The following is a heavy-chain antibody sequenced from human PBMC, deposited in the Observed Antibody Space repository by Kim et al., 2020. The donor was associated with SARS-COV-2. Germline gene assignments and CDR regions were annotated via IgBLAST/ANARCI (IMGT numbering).Heavy chain of an antibody. D-gene: IGHD5-12*01. CDR3: AGDGYNLSPRSRGYYYGMDV. J-gene: IGHJ6*02. CDR2: IIPIFGTA. V-gene: IGHV1-69*13. Sequence: SVKVSCKASGGTFSSYAISWVRQAPGQGLEWMGGIIPIFGTANYAQKFQGRVTITADESTSTAYMELSSLGSEDTAVYYWAGDGYNLSPRSRGYYYGMDVWGQGTPVTVSS. CDR1: GGTFSSYA.